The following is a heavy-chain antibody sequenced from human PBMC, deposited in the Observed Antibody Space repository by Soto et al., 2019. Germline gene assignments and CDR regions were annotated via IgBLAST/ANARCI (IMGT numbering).Heavy chain of an antibody. CDR1: GFTFSSYA. V-gene: IGHV3-30-3*01. D-gene: IGHD5-18*01. J-gene: IGHJ6*02. Sequence: GGSLRLSCAASGFTFSSYAMHWVRQAPGKGLEWVAVISYDGSNKYYADSVKGRFTISRDNSKNTLYLQMNSLKAEDTAVYYCAREPVDTAMVNYYYYGMDVWGQGTTVTVSS. CDR3: AREPVDTAMVNYYYYGMDV. CDR2: ISYDGSNK.